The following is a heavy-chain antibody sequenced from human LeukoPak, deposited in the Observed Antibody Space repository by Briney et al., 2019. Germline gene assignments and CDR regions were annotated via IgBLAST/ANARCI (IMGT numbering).Heavy chain of an antibody. CDR3: ARPENYYGSGSYYNY. D-gene: IGHD3-10*01. V-gene: IGHV4-59*12. J-gene: IGHJ4*02. CDR1: GGSITNYY. CDR2: IHYSGST. Sequence: SETLSLTCTVSGGSITNYYWSWIRQPPGKGLEWIGYIHYSGSTKYKSSLKSRVTISVDTSKNQFSLKLSSVTAADTAVYYCARPENYYGSGSYYNYWGQGTLVTVSS.